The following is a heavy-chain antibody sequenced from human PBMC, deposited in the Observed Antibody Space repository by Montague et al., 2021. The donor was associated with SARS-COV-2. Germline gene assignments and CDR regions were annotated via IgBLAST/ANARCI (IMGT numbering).Heavy chain of an antibody. CDR2: IWYDGSNK. CDR1: GFTFSSYG. V-gene: IGHV3-33*06. CDR3: AKEGIVALDY. J-gene: IGHJ4*02. D-gene: IGHD1-26*01. Sequence: SLRLSCAASGFTFSSYGMHWVRQAPGKGLEWVAVIWYDGSNKYYADSVKGRFTISSDNSRNTLYLQMNSLRAEDTAVYYCAKEGIVALDYWGQGTLVTVSP.